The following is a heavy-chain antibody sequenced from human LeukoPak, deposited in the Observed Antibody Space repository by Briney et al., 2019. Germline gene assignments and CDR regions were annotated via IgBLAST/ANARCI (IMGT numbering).Heavy chain of an antibody. D-gene: IGHD6-19*01. Sequence: PGGSLRLSCAASGFTFSSYWMHWVRQAPGKGLVWVSRINTDGSSTRYADSVKGRFTISRDNAKNTLYLQMNSLRAGDTAVYYCAKEGSGWSPSYWGQGTLVTVSA. CDR3: AKEGSGWSPSY. J-gene: IGHJ4*02. CDR2: INTDGSST. V-gene: IGHV3-74*01. CDR1: GFTFSSYW.